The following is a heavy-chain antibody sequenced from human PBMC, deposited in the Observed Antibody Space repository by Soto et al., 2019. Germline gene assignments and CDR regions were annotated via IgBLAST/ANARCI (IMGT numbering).Heavy chain of an antibody. CDR2: IYNSGST. V-gene: IGHV4-59*08. D-gene: IGHD6-13*01. J-gene: IGHJ4*02. CDR1: GGSISSYY. Sequence: QVQLQESGPGLVKPSETLSLTCTVSGGSISSYYWSWIRHPPGKGLEWIGYIYNSGSTNYNPSLKSRVTISVDTSKNQFSLKLSSVTAADTAVYYCARGSTGYSSSWYRYWGQGTLVTVSS. CDR3: ARGSTGYSSSWYRY.